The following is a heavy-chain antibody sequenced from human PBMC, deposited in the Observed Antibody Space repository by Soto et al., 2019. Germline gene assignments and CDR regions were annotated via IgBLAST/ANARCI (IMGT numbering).Heavy chain of an antibody. J-gene: IGHJ5*02. Sequence: QVQLRESGPGLVKPSQTLSLTCSVSGASVAGGSYYWSWVRQPPGKGLEWIGYIPSRGRPFYNPSLTSRGTISADTSKNQLSLQLTSVTGADTPVYYCARSTCSGNDFGLWGQGTLVTVSS. CDR2: IPSRGRP. V-gene: IGHV4-30-4*01. CDR1: GASVAGGSYY. D-gene: IGHD1-1*01. CDR3: ARSTCSGNDFGL.